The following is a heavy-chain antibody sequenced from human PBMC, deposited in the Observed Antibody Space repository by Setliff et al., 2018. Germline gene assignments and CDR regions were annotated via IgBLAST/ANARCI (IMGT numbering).Heavy chain of an antibody. CDR3: SKDDSGDGYNLASREPNLSIGY. CDR1: GYSISSGFY. J-gene: IGHJ4*02. CDR2: MYHSGRV. V-gene: IGHV4-38-2*02. Sequence: TLSLTCTVSGYSISSGFYLGWIRQPPGKGLEWIGKMYHSGRVYYADSVKGRFTISRDNSKNSLYMQMNRLRAEDTALDYGSKDDSGDGYNLASREPNLSIGYWGQGTLVTVSS. D-gene: IGHD5-12*01.